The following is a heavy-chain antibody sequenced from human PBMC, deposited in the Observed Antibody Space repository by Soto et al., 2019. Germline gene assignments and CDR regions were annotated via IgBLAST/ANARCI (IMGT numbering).Heavy chain of an antibody. CDR3: ARHRGYGDYDY. D-gene: IGHD4-17*01. V-gene: IGHV4-59*08. CDR1: GGSISSYY. Sequence: PSETLSLTCTVSGGSISSYYWGWIRQPPGKGLEWIGYIYYSGSTNYNPSLKSRVTISVDTSKNQFSLKLSSVTAADTAVYHCARHRGYGDYDYWGQGTLVTVSS. CDR2: IYYSGST. J-gene: IGHJ4*02.